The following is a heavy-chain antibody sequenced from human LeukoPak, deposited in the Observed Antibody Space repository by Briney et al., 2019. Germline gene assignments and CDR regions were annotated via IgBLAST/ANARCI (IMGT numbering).Heavy chain of an antibody. D-gene: IGHD6-6*01. J-gene: IGHJ1*01. CDR1: GFTFSSYG. Sequence: SGGSLRLSCAASGFTFSSYGMHWVRQAPGKGLEWVAFIRYDGSNKYYADSVKGRFTISRDNSKNTLYLQMNSLRAEDTAVYYCAKVFQSSARPSPKGLYFQHWGQGTLVTVSS. V-gene: IGHV3-30*02. CDR2: IRYDGSNK. CDR3: AKVFQSSARPSPKGLYFQH.